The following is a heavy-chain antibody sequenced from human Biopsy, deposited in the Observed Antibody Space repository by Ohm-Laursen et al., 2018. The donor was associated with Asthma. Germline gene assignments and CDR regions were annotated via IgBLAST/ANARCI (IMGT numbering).Heavy chain of an antibody. D-gene: IGHD6-13*01. V-gene: IGHV1-2*06. J-gene: IGHJ5*02. CDR2: INPNSGGT. CDR1: GYTFIGCH. CDR3: ARGQKSAGDRWFDP. Sequence: VASVKVSCKASGYTFIGCHIHWMRQAPGQGLEWMGRINPNSGGTNYAQKFQGRVTMTRDTSISTAYMEVSRLRSDDTAAYYCARGQKSAGDRWFDPWGQGTLVTVSS.